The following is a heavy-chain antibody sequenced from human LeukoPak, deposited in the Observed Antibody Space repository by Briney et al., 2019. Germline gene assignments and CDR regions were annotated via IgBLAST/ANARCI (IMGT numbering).Heavy chain of an antibody. CDR2: ISSSGSTI. Sequence: GGSLRLSCAASGFTFSSYEMNWVHQAPGKGLEWVSSISSSGSTIYYADSVKGRFTISRDNAKNSLYLQMNSLRAEDTAVYYCAELGITMIGGVWGKGTTVTISS. D-gene: IGHD3-10*02. J-gene: IGHJ6*04. V-gene: IGHV3-48*03. CDR1: GFTFSSYE. CDR3: AELGITMIGGV.